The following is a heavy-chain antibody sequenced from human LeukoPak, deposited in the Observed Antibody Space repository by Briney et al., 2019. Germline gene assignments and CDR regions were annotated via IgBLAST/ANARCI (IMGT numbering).Heavy chain of an antibody. CDR2: IYTSGST. J-gene: IGHJ3*02. V-gene: IGHV4-61*02. CDR3: ARDWVSGHYYDSSGSLPRAFDI. Sequence: PSETLSLTCTVSGGSISSGSYYWSWIRQPAGKGLEWIGRIYTSGSTNYNPSLKSRVTISVDTSKNQFSLKLSSVTAADTAVYYCARDWVSGHYYDSSGSLPRAFDIWGQGTMVTVSS. D-gene: IGHD3-22*01. CDR1: GGSISSGSYY.